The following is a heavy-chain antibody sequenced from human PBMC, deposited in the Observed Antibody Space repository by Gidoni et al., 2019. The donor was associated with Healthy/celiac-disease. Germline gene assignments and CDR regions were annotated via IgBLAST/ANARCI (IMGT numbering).Heavy chain of an antibody. CDR3: AKDTTTVTMDIDY. CDR2: ISYDGSNK. V-gene: IGHV3-30*18. CDR1: GSPFSSYG. J-gene: IGHJ4*02. Sequence: QVQLVESGGGVVQPGRSLRLSCAASGSPFSSYGMHWVRQAPGKGLEWVAVISYDGSNKYYADSVKGRFTISRDNSKNTLYLQMNSLRAEDTAVYYCAKDTTTVTMDIDYWGQGTLVTVSS. D-gene: IGHD4-17*01.